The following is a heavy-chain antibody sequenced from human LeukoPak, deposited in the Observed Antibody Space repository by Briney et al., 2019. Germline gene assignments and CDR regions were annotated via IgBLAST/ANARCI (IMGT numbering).Heavy chain of an antibody. CDR3: ARVSSYCGGDCYPYYFDY. CDR2: INPSGGST. D-gene: IGHD2-21*02. Sequence: GASVKVSCKASGYTFTSYYMHWVRQAPGQGLEWMGIINPSGGSTSYAQKFQGRVTMTRDTSTSTVYMELSSLRSEDTAVYYCARVSSYCGGDCYPYYFDYWGQGTLVIVSS. V-gene: IGHV1-46*01. J-gene: IGHJ4*02. CDR1: GYTFTSYY.